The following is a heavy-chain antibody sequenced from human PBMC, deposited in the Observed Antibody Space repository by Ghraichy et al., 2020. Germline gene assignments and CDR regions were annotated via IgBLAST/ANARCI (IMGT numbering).Heavy chain of an antibody. CDR2: IFYSGST. CDR3: ASGAHDYEFDY. J-gene: IGHJ4*02. CDR1: GDTFSGGGYS. D-gene: IGHD4-17*01. V-gene: IGHV4-30-2*01. Sequence: SETLSLTCGVSGDTFSGGGYSWSWIRQPPGKGLEWIGYIFYSGSTYYNPSLKSRVTVSMDRSKNQFSLSLSSVTAADTAMYFCASGAHDYEFDYWGRGTLVIFSS.